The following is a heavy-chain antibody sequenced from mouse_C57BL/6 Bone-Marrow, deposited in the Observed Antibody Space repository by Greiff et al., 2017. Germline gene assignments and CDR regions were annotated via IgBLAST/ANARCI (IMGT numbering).Heavy chain of an antibody. V-gene: IGHV1-7*01. CDR3: ARWRLRRGYYYDY. CDR2: INPSSGYT. J-gene: IGHJ2*01. D-gene: IGHD2-4*01. CDR1: GYTFTSYW. Sequence: QVQLKESGAELAKPGASVKLSCKASGYTFTSYWMHWVKQRPGQGLEWIGYINPSSGYTKYNQKFKDKATLTADKSSSTAYMQLSSLTYEDSAVYDCARWRLRRGYYYDYWGQGTTLTVAS.